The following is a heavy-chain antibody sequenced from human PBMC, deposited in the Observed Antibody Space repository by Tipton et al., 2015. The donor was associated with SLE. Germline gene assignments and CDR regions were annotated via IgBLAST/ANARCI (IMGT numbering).Heavy chain of an antibody. CDR2: VYYSGST. Sequence: TLSLTCTVSGGSISSSSYYWGWIRQPPGKGLEWIGSVYYSGSTYYNPSLKSRVTISVDTSKNQFSLKLSSVTAADTAVYYCAREWQWLVRGAFDIWGQGTMVTVSS. CDR3: AREWQWLVRGAFDI. D-gene: IGHD6-19*01. V-gene: IGHV4-39*07. CDR1: GGSISSSSYY. J-gene: IGHJ3*02.